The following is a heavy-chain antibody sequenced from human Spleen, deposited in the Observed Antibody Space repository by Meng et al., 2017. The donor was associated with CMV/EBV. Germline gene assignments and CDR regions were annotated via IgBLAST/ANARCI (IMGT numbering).Heavy chain of an antibody. CDR1: GFTFSSYS. J-gene: IGHJ4*02. CDR3: ARDRSVAGPTDY. Sequence: GGSRKISCAASGFTFSSYSMNWVRQAPGKGLVWVSRINSDGSSTSYANSVKGRFTISRDNAKNTLYLQMNSLRAEDTAVYYCARDRSVAGPTDYWGQGTLVTVSS. CDR2: INSDGSST. D-gene: IGHD6-19*01. V-gene: IGHV3-74*01.